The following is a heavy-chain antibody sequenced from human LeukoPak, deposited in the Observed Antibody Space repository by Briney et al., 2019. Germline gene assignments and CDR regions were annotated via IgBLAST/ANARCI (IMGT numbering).Heavy chain of an antibody. V-gene: IGHV6-1*01. CDR3: ARDLRGIAVAGRLDY. Sequence: SQTLSLTCAISGDSVSSNSAAWNWIRQSPSRGLEWLGRTYYRSRWYNDYAVSVKSRISINPDTSKNQFSLQLNSETPEDTAVYYCARDLRGIAVAGRLDYWGQGTLVTVSS. D-gene: IGHD6-19*01. J-gene: IGHJ4*02. CDR2: TYYRSRWYN. CDR1: GDSVSSNSAA.